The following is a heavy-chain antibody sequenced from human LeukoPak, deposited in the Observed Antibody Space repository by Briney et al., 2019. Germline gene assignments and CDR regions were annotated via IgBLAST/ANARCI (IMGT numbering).Heavy chain of an antibody. J-gene: IGHJ4*02. D-gene: IGHD3-10*01. CDR3: ARAGSITMVRGVIDY. Sequence: GGSLRLSCAASGFTFSSYEMNWVRQAPGKGLEWVSYISRSGSTIYYADSVKGRFTISRDNAKNSLYLQMNSLRAEDTAVYYCARAGSITMVRGVIDYWGQGTLVTVSS. CDR1: GFTFSSYE. CDR2: ISRSGSTI. V-gene: IGHV3-48*03.